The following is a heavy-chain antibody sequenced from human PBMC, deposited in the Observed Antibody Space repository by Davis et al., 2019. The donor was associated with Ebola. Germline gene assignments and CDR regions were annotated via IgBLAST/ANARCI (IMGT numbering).Heavy chain of an antibody. D-gene: IGHD2-15*01. CDR1: GFTFSSYS. V-gene: IGHV3-7*01. CDR3: ARAGYCRGGTCTSPPLDY. J-gene: IGHJ4*02. Sequence: GGSLRLSCAASGFTFSSYSMNWVRQAPGKGLQWVANIKEDGSARYYEDSVKGRFTISRDNGRNSLYLQINSLRAEDTAVYYCARAGYCRGGTCTSPPLDYWGQGTLATVS. CDR2: IKEDGSAR.